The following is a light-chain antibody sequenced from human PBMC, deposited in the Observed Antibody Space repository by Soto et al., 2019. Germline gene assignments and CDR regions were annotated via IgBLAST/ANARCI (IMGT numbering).Light chain of an antibody. CDR1: RSDVGGYNY. CDR3: SSYTRSSKVV. V-gene: IGLV2-14*01. CDR2: DVS. J-gene: IGLJ2*01. Sequence: QSVLTQPASVSGSPGQSITISCTGTRSDVGGYNYVSWYQQHPGKAPKLMIYDVSNRPAGVSNRFSGSKSCNTASLTISGLQAEDEADYYCSSYTRSSKVVFGGGTKLTVL.